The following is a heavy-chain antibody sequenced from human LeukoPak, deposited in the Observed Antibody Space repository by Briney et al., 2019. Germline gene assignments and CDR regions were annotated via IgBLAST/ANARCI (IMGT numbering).Heavy chain of an antibody. CDR2: ISVRSNYI. Sequence: GGSLRLSCAASGYTFSSFSINWVRQAPGKGLEWVSSISVRSNYIYYADSVRGRFSISRDDSRDSLYLQMNSLRAEDTAVYYCVRLRRNSDTSGYYYYYDFWGQGTLVTVSS. V-gene: IGHV3-21*01. J-gene: IGHJ4*02. CDR3: VRLRRNSDTSGYYYYYDF. CDR1: GYTFSSFS. D-gene: IGHD3-22*01.